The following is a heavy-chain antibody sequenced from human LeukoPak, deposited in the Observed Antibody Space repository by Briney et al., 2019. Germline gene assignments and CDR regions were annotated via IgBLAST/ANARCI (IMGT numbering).Heavy chain of an antibody. V-gene: IGHV4-4*02. CDR3: ARAFRMVRGVNDY. CDR1: GGSISSSNW. CDR2: IYHSGST. Sequence: PSQTLSLTCAVSGGSISSSNWWSWVRQPPGKGLEWIGEIYHSGSTNYNPSLKSRVTISVDKSKNQFSLKLSSVTAADTAVYYCARAFRMVRGVNDYWGQGTLVTVSS. J-gene: IGHJ4*02. D-gene: IGHD3-10*01.